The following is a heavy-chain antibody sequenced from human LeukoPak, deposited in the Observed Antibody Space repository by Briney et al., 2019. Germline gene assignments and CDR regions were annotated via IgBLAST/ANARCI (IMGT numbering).Heavy chain of an antibody. CDR2: IYYTGTT. V-gene: IGHV4-61*01. CDR3: AAALVVAGLTD. D-gene: IGHD6-19*01. CDR1: GGSISSGSYY. J-gene: IGHJ4*02. Sequence: PSETLSLTCTVSGGSISSGSYYWTWIRQIPGKGLEWIGYIYYTGTTNYNPLFESRATISVDTSKNQFSLKLTSVTAADTAVYYCAAALVVAGLTDWGQGTLVTVSS.